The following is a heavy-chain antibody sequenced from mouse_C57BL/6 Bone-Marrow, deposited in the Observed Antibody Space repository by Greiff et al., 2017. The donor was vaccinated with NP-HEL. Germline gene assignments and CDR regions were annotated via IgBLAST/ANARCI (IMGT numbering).Heavy chain of an antibody. Sequence: VQLQQSGTVLARPGASVKMSCKTSGYTFTSYWMHWVQQRPGQGLEWIGAIYPGYSDTSYHQKFKGKGKLTAVTSASTAYMELSSLTNEDSAVYYCTRESDGYFWYFDVWGTGTTVTVAS. J-gene: IGHJ1*03. CDR2: IYPGYSDT. D-gene: IGHD2-3*01. CDR3: TRESDGYFWYFDV. V-gene: IGHV1-5*01. CDR1: GYTFTSYW.